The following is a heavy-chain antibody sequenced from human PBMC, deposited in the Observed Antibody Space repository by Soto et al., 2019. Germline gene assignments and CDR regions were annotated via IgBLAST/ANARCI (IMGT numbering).Heavy chain of an antibody. Sequence: PSATLSITCAVSGGSISSGGYSWSWILQPPGKGLEWIGYIYHSGSTYYNPSLKSRVTISVDRSKNQFSLKLSSVTAADTAVYYCARVYSGSPMIDYWGQGTLVTISS. CDR3: ARVYSGSPMIDY. CDR2: IYHSGST. D-gene: IGHD3-10*01. J-gene: IGHJ4*02. V-gene: IGHV4-30-2*01. CDR1: GGSISSGGYS.